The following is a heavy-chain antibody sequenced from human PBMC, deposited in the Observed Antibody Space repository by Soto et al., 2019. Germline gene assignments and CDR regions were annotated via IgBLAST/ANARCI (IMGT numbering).Heavy chain of an antibody. CDR3: AWGLGYCISTSCPITADY. CDR2: ISAYNGNT. Sequence: ASVKVSCKASGYTFTSYGISWVRQAPGQGLEWMGWISAYNGNTNYAQKLQGRVTMTTDTSTSTAYMELRSLRSDDTAVYYCAWGLGYCISTSCPITADYWGQGTLVTVSS. J-gene: IGHJ4*02. CDR1: GYTFTSYG. D-gene: IGHD2-2*01. V-gene: IGHV1-18*04.